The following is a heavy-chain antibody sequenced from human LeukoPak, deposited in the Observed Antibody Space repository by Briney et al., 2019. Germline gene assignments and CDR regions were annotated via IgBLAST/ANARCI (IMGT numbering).Heavy chain of an antibody. CDR2: ISYDGSNK. V-gene: IGHV3-30*18. CDR1: GFTFSSYG. CDR3: AKDRSPDYGDYYFDY. J-gene: IGHJ4*02. Sequence: GGSLRLSCAASGFTFSSYGMHWVRQAPGKGLEWVAVISYDGSNKYYADSVKGRFTISRDNSKNTLYLQMNSLRAEDTAVYYCAKDRSPDYGDYYFDYWGQGTLVTVSS. D-gene: IGHD4-17*01.